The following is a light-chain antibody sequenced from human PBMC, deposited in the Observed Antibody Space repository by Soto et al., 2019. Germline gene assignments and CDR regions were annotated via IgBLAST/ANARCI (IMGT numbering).Light chain of an antibody. CDR2: GAS. Sequence: EIVLTQSPGTLSLSPGERATLSCRASQSVSSSYLAWYQQKPGQAPRLLIYGASSRATGIPARFSGSGSGTEFTLTISSLQSEDFAVYYCQQYNNGPRTFGQGTKVDIK. CDR1: QSVSSSY. CDR3: QQYNNGPRT. J-gene: IGKJ1*01. V-gene: IGKV3-15*01.